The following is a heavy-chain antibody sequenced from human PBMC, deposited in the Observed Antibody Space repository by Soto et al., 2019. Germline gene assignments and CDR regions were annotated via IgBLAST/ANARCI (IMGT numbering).Heavy chain of an antibody. V-gene: IGHV4-39*01. CDR2: IYYSGST. CDR3: ARLFEGDYDVEWWFDP. Sequence: PSETLSLTCTVSGGSISSSSYYWGWIRQPPGKGLEWIGSIYYSGSTYYNPSLKSRVTISVDTSKNQFSLKLSSVTAADTAVYYCARLFEGDYDVEWWFDPWGQGTLVTVSS. J-gene: IGHJ5*02. D-gene: IGHD4-17*01. CDR1: GGSISSSSYY.